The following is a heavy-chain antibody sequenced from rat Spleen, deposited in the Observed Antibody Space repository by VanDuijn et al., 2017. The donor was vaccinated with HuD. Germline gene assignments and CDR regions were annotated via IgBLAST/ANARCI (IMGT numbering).Heavy chain of an antibody. J-gene: IGHJ2*01. CDR2: ISYEGSSA. D-gene: IGHD1-12*03. Sequence: EVHLVESGGGLVQPGRSLKLSCTASGFTFSDYYMAWVRQAPKRGLEWVASISYEGSSAYYGDSVKGRFTISRDNAKNSLYLQMDSLRSEDTATYYCTTGYYDGYYLVFDYWGQGVMVTVSS. V-gene: IGHV5-20*01. CDR1: GFTFSDYY. CDR3: TTGYYDGYYLVFDY.